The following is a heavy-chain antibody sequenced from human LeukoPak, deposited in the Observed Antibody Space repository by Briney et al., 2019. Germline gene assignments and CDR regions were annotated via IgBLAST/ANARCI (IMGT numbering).Heavy chain of an antibody. CDR1: GFDFSSYS. V-gene: IGHV3-30*03. Sequence: GGSLRLSCEASGFDFSSYSMTWVRQAPGKGLEWVAVISYDGSNKYYADSVKGRFTISRDNSKNTLYLQMNSLRSEDTAVYYCARGRGGDGYNWLCYFDYWGQGTLVTVSS. CDR2: ISYDGSNK. J-gene: IGHJ4*02. D-gene: IGHD5-24*01. CDR3: ARGRGGDGYNWLCYFDY.